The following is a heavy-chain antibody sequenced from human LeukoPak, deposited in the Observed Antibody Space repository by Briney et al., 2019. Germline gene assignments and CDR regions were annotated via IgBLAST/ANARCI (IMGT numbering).Heavy chain of an antibody. Sequence: GGSLRLSCAASGFTFSSYSMNWVRQAPGKGLEWVSSISSSISYIYYADSVKGRFTISRDNAKNSLYLQMNSLRAEDTAVYYCARPSRLTGMDVWGKGTTVTVSS. V-gene: IGHV3-21*01. CDR3: ARPSRLTGMDV. D-gene: IGHD2-2*01. J-gene: IGHJ6*04. CDR2: ISSSISYI. CDR1: GFTFSSYS.